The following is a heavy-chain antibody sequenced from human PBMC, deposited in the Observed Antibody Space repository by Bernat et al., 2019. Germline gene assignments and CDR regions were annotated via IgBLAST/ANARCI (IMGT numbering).Heavy chain of an antibody. V-gene: IGHV4-39*01. CDR1: GGSISSSSYY. CDR3: GPVGTARAY. D-gene: IGHD1-26*01. CDR2: IHDSGST. J-gene: IGHJ4*02. Sequence: QLQLQESGPGLVKPSETLSLTCTVSGGSISSSSYYWGWIRQPPGKGLEWIASIHDSGSTYYNPSLKNRVTISVDTSRDLLSLRLRSMTAADTAVYYCGPVGTARAYWGQGTLVTVSS.